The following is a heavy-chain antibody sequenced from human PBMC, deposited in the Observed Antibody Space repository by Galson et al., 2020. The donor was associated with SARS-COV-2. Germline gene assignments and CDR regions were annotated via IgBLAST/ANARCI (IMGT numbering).Heavy chain of an antibody. Sequence: TGGSLRLSCAASGFTFSSYSMNWVRQAPGKGLEWVSSISSSSSYIYYADSVKGRFTISRDNAKNSLYLQMNSLRAEDTAVYYCAREGSTRLKNIVVVAAFDYWGQGTLVTVSS. CDR1: GFTFSSYS. D-gene: IGHD2-15*01. CDR3: AREGSTRLKNIVVVAAFDY. CDR2: ISSSSSYI. V-gene: IGHV3-21*01. J-gene: IGHJ4*02.